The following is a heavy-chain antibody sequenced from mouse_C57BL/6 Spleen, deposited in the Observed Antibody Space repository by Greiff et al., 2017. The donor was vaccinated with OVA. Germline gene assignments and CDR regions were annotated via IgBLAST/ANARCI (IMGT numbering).Heavy chain of an antibody. CDR3: AREGSYDYTWFAY. CDR1: GYTFTDYY. D-gene: IGHD2-4*01. CDR2: INPNNGGT. V-gene: IGHV1-26*01. Sequence: EVQLQQSGPELVKPGASVKISCKASGYTFTDYYMNWVKQSHGKSLEWIGDINPNNGGTSYNQKFKGKATLTVDKSSSTAYMELRSLTSEDSAVYYCAREGSYDYTWFAYWGQGTLVTVSA. J-gene: IGHJ3*01.